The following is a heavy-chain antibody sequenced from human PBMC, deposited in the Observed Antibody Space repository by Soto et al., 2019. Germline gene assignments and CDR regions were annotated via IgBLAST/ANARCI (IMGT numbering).Heavy chain of an antibody. D-gene: IGHD2-15*01. CDR1: GYSVSSSDYY. CDR3: APLSVSLSGPYGIHV. V-gene: IGHV4-39*01. J-gene: IGHJ6*02. CDR2: MLYSGPT. Sequence: SETLSLTCSVSGYSVSSSDYYWAWIRQPPGKGLEWTGSMLYSGPTYYNPSLKSRVTLSVDTSKNQFSVRLNSVTASDTAVYYCAPLSVSLSGPYGIHVWGQGTTVTVSS.